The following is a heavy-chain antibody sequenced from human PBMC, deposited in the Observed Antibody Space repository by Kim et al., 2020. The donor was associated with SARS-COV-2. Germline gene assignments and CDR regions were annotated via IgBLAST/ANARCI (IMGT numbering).Heavy chain of an antibody. CDR3: AKDGYCGGDCYRQDAFDI. J-gene: IGHJ3*02. CDR2: ISYDGSNK. Sequence: GGSLRLSCAASGFTFSSYGMHWVRQAPGKGLEWVAVISYDGSNKYYADSVKGRFTISRDNSKNTLYLQMNSLRAEDTAVYYCAKDGYCGGDCYRQDAFDIWGQGTMVTVSS. CDR1: GFTFSSYG. V-gene: IGHV3-30*18. D-gene: IGHD2-21*02.